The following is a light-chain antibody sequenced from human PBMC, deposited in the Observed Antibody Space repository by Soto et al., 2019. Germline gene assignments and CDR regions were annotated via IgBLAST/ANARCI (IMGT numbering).Light chain of an antibody. V-gene: IGKV1-5*03. CDR2: KAS. J-gene: IGKJ1*01. CDR3: QQYNNYYWT. CDR1: QSISIW. Sequence: DIPMTQSPSTLSASVGDRVTITCRASQSISIWLAWYQQKPGKAPKLLIYKASSLESGVPSRFSGSGSGTEFTLTISSLQPDDFATYYCQQYNNYYWTFGQGTKVEIK.